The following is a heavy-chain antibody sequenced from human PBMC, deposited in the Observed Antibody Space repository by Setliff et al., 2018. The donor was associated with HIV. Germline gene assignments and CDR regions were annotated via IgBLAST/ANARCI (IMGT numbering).Heavy chain of an antibody. CDR3: VLYSTGASRFDY. Sequence: VKVSCKASGYTFIDKYMHGGRQAPGKGLHWMGRIDPENDETKYSQKFQVRFTMTADRSTDTAYMEFSGLRSEDTAIYYCVLYSTGASRFDYWGQGTLVTVSS. V-gene: IGHV1-69-2*01. CDR1: GYTFIDKY. CDR2: IDPENDET. J-gene: IGHJ4*02. D-gene: IGHD2-8*01.